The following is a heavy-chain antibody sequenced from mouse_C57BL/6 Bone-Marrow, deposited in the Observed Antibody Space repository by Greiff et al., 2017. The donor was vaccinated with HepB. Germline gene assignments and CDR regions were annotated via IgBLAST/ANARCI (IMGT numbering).Heavy chain of an antibody. Sequence: QVQLQQSGAELVKPGASVKISCKASGYAFSSYWMNWVKQRPGKGLEWIGQIYPGDGDTNYNGKFKGKATLTADKSSSTAYMQLSSLTSEDSAVYFCARFPLYYGPPYWYFDVWGTGTTVTVSS. J-gene: IGHJ1*03. V-gene: IGHV1-80*01. CDR1: GYAFSSYW. D-gene: IGHD2-1*01. CDR3: ARFPLYYGPPYWYFDV. CDR2: IYPGDGDT.